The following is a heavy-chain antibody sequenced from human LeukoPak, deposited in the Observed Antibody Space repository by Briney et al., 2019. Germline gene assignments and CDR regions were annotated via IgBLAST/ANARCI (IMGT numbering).Heavy chain of an antibody. CDR2: ISGSGGST. J-gene: IGHJ3*02. CDR3: ARELRLYSYDGSADHDAFDI. CDR1: GFTFSSYA. D-gene: IGHD3-22*01. V-gene: IGHV3-23*01. Sequence: PGGSLRLSCAASGFTFSSYAMSCVRQAPGKGLEWVSAISGSGGSTYYADSVKGRFTISRDNAKNSLYLQMNSLRAEDTAVYFCARELRLYSYDGSADHDAFDIWGPGTMVTVSS.